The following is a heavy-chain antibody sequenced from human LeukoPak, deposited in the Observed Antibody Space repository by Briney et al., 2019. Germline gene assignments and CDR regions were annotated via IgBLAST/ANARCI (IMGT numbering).Heavy chain of an antibody. V-gene: IGHV1-8*03. J-gene: IGHJ4*02. CDR1: GYTFTSYD. D-gene: IGHD3-22*01. CDR2: MNPNSGNT. CDR3: ARAGYYYDSSGNQGEFDY. Sequence: ASVKVSCKASGYTFTSYDINWVRQATGQGLEWMGWMNPNSGNTGYAQKFQGRVTITRNTSISTAYMELSSLRSEDTAVYYCARAGYYYDSSGNQGEFDYWGQGTLVTVSS.